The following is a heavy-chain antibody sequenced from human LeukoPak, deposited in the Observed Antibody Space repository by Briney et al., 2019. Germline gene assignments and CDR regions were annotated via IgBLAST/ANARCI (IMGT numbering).Heavy chain of an antibody. CDR1: GFSFSNYA. CDR2: ISGTGEVT. CDR3: AKGAYYDSGGYLYYFDY. D-gene: IGHD3-22*01. V-gene: IGHV3-23*01. Sequence: GSLRLSCAASGFSFSNYAMAWVRQAPGKGLEWVSAISGTGEVTYYVDSVKGRFTISRDNSKNTLSLQMSSLRAEDTAVYYCAKGAYYDSGGYLYYFDYWGQGTLVTVSS. J-gene: IGHJ4*02.